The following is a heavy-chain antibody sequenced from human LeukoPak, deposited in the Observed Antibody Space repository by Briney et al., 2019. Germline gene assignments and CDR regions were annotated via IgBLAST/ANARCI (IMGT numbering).Heavy chain of an antibody. CDR3: AKDHANTPVVTN. Sequence: PGGSLRLSCAASGFTFSSYGMHWVRQAPGKGLEWVSFIRYDGSNEYYADSVRGRFTISRDNSKNTVDLQMNNLRVDDTAIYYCAKDHANTPVVTNWGQGILVSVSS. CDR2: IRYDGSNE. CDR1: GFTFSSYG. V-gene: IGHV3-30*02. J-gene: IGHJ4*02. D-gene: IGHD2-21*02.